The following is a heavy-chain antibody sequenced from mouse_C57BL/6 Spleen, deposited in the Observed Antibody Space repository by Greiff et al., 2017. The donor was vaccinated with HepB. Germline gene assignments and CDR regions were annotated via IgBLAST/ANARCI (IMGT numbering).Heavy chain of an antibody. CDR2: IYPGDGDT. J-gene: IGHJ3*01. Sequence: VMLVESGAELVKPGASVKISCKASGYAFSSYWMNWVKQRPGKGLEWIGQIYPGDGDTNYNGKFKGKATLTADKSSSTAYMQLSSLTSEDSAVYFCARAPLFAYWGQGTLVTVSA. V-gene: IGHV1-80*01. CDR1: GYAFSSYW. CDR3: ARAPLFAY.